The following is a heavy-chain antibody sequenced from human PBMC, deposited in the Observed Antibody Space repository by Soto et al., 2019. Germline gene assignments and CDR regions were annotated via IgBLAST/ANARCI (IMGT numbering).Heavy chain of an antibody. CDR3: AIPYNSGGSVDY. V-gene: IGHV3-74*01. CDR2: INSDGSST. J-gene: IGHJ4*02. Sequence: GGSLRLSCADSGFTFSSYWMHWVRQAPGKGLVWVSRINSDGSSTSYADSVKGRFTISRDNAKNTLYLQMNSLRAEDTAVYYCAIPYNSGGSVDYWGQGTLVTVSS. D-gene: IGHD2-15*01. CDR1: GFTFSSYW.